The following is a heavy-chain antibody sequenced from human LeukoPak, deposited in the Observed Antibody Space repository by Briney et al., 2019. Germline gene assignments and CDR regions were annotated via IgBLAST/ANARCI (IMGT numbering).Heavy chain of an antibody. V-gene: IGHV3-7*05. CDR1: GFTFSSYW. CDR2: IKQDGSEE. CDR3: ARVSAYSGSYYSGFDY. Sequence: GGSLRLSCAASGFTFSSYWMSWVRQAPGKGLEWVANIKQDGSEEYYVDSVEGRFTISRDNAKNSLYLQMNSLRVEDTAVYYCARVSAYSGSYYSGFDYWGQGTLVTVSS. D-gene: IGHD1-26*01. J-gene: IGHJ4*02.